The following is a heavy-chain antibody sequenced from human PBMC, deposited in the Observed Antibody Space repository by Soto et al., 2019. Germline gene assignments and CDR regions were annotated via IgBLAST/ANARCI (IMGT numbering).Heavy chain of an antibody. V-gene: IGHV4-59*01. D-gene: IGHD6-13*01. J-gene: IGHJ5*02. CDR3: ARVAIAAAGTPYNWLDP. CDR2: IYYSGST. CDR1: GGSISSYY. Sequence: SETLCLTCTVSGGSISSYYWSWIRQPPGKGLEWIGYIYYSGSTNYNPSLKSRVTISVDTSKNQFSLKLSSVTAADTAVYYCARVAIAAAGTPYNWLDPWGQGTLVTVSS.